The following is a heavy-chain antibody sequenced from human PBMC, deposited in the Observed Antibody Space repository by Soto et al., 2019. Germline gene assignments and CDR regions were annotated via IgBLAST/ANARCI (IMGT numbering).Heavy chain of an antibody. D-gene: IGHD2-8*02. CDR2: IFWDDVK. Sequence: SCPSVAKPPETLTLTCSCSGFSLSTSGVGVGWMRQPPERAPEWLALIFWDDVKRYSPSLKSRLNTTKDTSKNQVVLTLTNVDDVDTGKCYCASLLTGTGVDFESWGQGTLVTVSS. CDR3: ASLLTGTGVDFES. J-gene: IGHJ4*02. CDR1: GFSLSTSGVG. V-gene: IGHV2-5*02.